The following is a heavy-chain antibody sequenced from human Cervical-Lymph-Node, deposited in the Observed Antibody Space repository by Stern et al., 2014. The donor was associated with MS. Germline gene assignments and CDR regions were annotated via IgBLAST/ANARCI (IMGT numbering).Heavy chain of an antibody. V-gene: IGHV3-30-3*01. CDR2: IWHDENNS. Sequence: VQLVESGGGVDQPGGSLRLSCAASGFTFSSHVIHWVRQAPGKGLEWVAVIWHDENNSAYADSVKGRFTISRDNSNNTLSLQMNSLRAEDTAVYYCVREDGDFDYWGQGTLVTVSS. CDR1: GFTFSSHV. CDR3: VREDGDFDY. J-gene: IGHJ4*02. D-gene: IGHD2-8*01.